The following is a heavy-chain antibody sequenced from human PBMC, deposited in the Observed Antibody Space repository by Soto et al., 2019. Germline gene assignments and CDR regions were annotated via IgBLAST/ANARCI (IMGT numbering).Heavy chain of an antibody. Sequence: GGSLRLSCAASGFTFSSYAMHWVRQAPGKGLEYVSAISSNGGSTYYANSVKGRFTISRDNSKNTLYLQMGSLRAEDMAVYYCARGLLLWFGELSDYYYGMDVWGQGTTVTVSS. V-gene: IGHV3-64*01. CDR1: GFTFSSYA. CDR3: ARGLLLWFGELSDYYYGMDV. D-gene: IGHD3-10*01. J-gene: IGHJ6*02. CDR2: ISSNGGST.